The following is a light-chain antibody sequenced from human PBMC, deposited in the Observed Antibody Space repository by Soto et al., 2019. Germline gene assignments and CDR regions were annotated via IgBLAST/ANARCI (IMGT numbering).Light chain of an antibody. J-gene: IGKJ3*01. CDR1: QGITNW. V-gene: IGKV1-12*01. CDR2: AAS. Sequence: DIQMTQSPSSVSASVGDRVTITCRASQGITNWLAWYQQKPGKAPKLLIYAASGLPSGVPSRFSGSGSGTDFTLTISSLQPEDFATYYCLQDFKYPRTFGPGTRVDL. CDR3: LQDFKYPRT.